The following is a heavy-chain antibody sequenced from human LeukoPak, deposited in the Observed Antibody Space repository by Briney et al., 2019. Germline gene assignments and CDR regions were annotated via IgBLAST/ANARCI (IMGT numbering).Heavy chain of an antibody. V-gene: IGHV4-38-2*02. Sequence: PSETLSLTCTVSGYSISSGYYWGWIRQPPGKGLEWIGSIYHSGSTYYNPSLKSRVTISVDTSKNQFSLKLSSVTAADTAVYYCARSVRAYCGGDCYPLDYWGQGTLVTVSS. CDR2: IYHSGST. D-gene: IGHD2-21*01. CDR1: GYSISSGYY. CDR3: ARSVRAYCGGDCYPLDY. J-gene: IGHJ4*02.